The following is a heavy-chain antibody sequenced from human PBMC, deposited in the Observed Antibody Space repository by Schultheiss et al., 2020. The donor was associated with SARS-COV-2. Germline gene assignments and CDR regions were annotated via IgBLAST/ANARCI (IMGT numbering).Heavy chain of an antibody. V-gene: IGHV4-30-4*01. J-gene: IGHJ2*01. CDR3: AKDLGIVVALWYFDL. CDR2: IYYSGST. D-gene: IGHD3-22*01. CDR1: GGSISSGDYY. Sequence: SETLSLTCTVSGGSISSGDYYWSWIRQPPGKGLEWIGYIYYSGSTYYNPSLKSRVTISVDTSKNQFSLKLSSVTAADTAVYYCAKDLGIVVALWYFDLWGRGTLVTVSS.